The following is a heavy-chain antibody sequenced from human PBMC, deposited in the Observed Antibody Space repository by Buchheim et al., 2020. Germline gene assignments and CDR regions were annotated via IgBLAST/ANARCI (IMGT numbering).Heavy chain of an antibody. CDR2: INPSGGST. J-gene: IGHJ3*02. D-gene: IGHD1-26*01. Sequence: QVQLVQSGAEVKKPGASVKVSCKASGYTFTSYYMHWVRQAPGQGLEWMGIINPSGGSTSYAQKFQGRVTMTRDPSTSNGYMELSSLRSEDTAVYYCARDLGSSGSYQKRGAFDIWGQGT. CDR1: GYTFTSYY. CDR3: ARDLGSSGSYQKRGAFDI. V-gene: IGHV1-46*01.